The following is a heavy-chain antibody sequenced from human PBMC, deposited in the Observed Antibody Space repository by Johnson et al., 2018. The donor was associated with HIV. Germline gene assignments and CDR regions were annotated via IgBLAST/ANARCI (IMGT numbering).Heavy chain of an antibody. Sequence: VQLVESGGGLIQPGGSLRLSCAASGFTVSSNYMSWVRQAPGKGLEWVANIKQDGSDEYYVDSVKGRFTISRDNAKNSLYLQMNSLRAEDTAVYYCAGQSLGSGWAEDDAFDIWGQGTMVTVSS. J-gene: IGHJ3*02. V-gene: IGHV3-7*01. CDR3: AGQSLGSGWAEDDAFDI. D-gene: IGHD6-19*01. CDR2: IKQDGSDE. CDR1: GFTVSSNY.